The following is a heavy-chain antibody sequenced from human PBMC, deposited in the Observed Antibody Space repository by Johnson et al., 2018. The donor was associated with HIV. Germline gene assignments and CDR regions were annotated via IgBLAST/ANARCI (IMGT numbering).Heavy chain of an antibody. J-gene: IGHJ3*02. CDR3: ARGGANDYDSSGYYGAFDI. D-gene: IGHD3-22*01. CDR1: GFTVSSNY. CDR2: IYSGGST. Sequence: VQLVESGGGLVQPGGSLRLSCAASGFTVSSNYMSWVRQAPGKGLEWVSVIYSGGSTYYADSVTGRFTISRDNSKHTLYLQMNSLRAEDTAVYYCARGGANDYDSSGYYGAFDIWGQGTMVTVSS. V-gene: IGHV3-66*01.